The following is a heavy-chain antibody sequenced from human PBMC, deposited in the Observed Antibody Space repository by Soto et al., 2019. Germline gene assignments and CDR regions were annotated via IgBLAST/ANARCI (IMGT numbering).Heavy chain of an antibody. CDR3: ARVQGYYDFWSGYLYNWFDP. D-gene: IGHD3-3*01. V-gene: IGHV4-30-4*01. J-gene: IGHJ5*02. CDR1: GGSISSGDYY. Sequence: TSETLSLTCTVSGGSISSGDYYWSWIRQPPGKGLEWIGYIYYSGSTYYNPSLKSRVTISVDTSKNQFSLKLSSVTAADTAVYYCARVQGYYDFWSGYLYNWFDPWGQETLVTVSS. CDR2: IYYSGST.